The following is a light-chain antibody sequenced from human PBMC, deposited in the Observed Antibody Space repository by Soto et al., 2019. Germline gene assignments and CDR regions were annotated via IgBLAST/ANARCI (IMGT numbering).Light chain of an antibody. CDR3: SSYAGINNLGV. CDR1: SSDVGGYKY. V-gene: IGLV2-8*01. CDR2: EVN. Sequence: QSALTQPPSASGSPGQSVTISCTGTSSDVGGYKYVSWYQQHPGKAPKLMIFEVNKRPSGVPDRFSGSKSVNTASLTVSGLQAECEADYYCSSYAGINNLGVFGTGTKLTVL. J-gene: IGLJ1*01.